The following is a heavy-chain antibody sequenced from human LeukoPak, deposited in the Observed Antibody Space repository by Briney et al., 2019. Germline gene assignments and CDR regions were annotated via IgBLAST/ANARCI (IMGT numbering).Heavy chain of an antibody. CDR3: ARDRDHSGSFY. V-gene: IGHV4-38-2*02. CDR1: GYSISSGYY. CDR2: IFHSGST. D-gene: IGHD1-26*01. Sequence: SETLSLTCTVSGYSISSGYYWGWIRQPPGQGLEWIGSIFHSGSTYNNPSLKSRVTISVDTSKNQFSLKVSSVTAADTAVYYCARDRDHSGSFYWGQGILVTVS. J-gene: IGHJ4*02.